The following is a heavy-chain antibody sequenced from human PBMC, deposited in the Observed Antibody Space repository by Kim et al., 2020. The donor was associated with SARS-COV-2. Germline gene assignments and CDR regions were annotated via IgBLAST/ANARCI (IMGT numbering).Heavy chain of an antibody. Sequence: SETLSLTCAVSGGSISSSNWWSWVRQPPGKGLEWIGEIYHSGSTNYNPSLKSRVTISVDKSKNQFSLKLSSMTAADTAVYYCARESYSSSWYGRIRAFDIWGQGTMVTVSS. D-gene: IGHD6-13*01. CDR2: IYHSGST. CDR3: ARESYSSSWYGRIRAFDI. J-gene: IGHJ3*02. CDR1: GGSISSSNW. V-gene: IGHV4-4*02.